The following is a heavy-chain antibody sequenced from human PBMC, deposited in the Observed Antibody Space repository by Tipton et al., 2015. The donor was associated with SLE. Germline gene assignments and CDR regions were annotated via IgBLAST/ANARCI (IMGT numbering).Heavy chain of an antibody. CDR3: ARDPKY. J-gene: IGHJ4*02. CDR1: GVSISTYY. V-gene: IGHV4-59*12. CDR2: FYFSGSS. Sequence: TLSLTCSVSGVSISTYYWSWIRQSPGKGLEWIGFFYFSGSSQYNPSLKSRVAISADTSKNQFSLKLTSVTAADTAVYYCARDPKYWGQGTLVIVSS.